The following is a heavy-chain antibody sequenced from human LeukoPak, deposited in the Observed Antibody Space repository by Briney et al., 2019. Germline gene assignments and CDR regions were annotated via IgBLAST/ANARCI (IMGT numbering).Heavy chain of an antibody. D-gene: IGHD3-3*01. CDR3: ARDQVFGVVMTGGYYYYGMDV. J-gene: IGHJ6*02. Sequence: GGSLRLSCTASGFTFGDYAMSWVRQAPGKGLEWVSVIYSGGSTYYADSVKGRFTISGDNSKNTLYLQMNSLRAEDTAVYYCARDQVFGVVMTGGYYYYGMDVWGQGTTVTVSS. CDR2: IYSGGST. CDR1: GFTFGDYA. V-gene: IGHV3-66*01.